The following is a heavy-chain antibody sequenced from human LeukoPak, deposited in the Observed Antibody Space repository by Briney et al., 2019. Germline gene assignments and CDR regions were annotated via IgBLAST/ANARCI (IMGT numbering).Heavy chain of an antibody. D-gene: IGHD6-13*01. J-gene: IGHJ4*02. CDR2: INHSGST. CDR1: GGSFSGYY. V-gene: IGHV4-34*01. Sequence: SETLSLTCAVYGGSFSGYYWSWIRQPPGKGLEWIGEINHSGSTNYNPSLKSRVTISVDTSKNQFSLKLSSVTAADTAVCYCARGGWGSSWYDYWGQGTLVTVSS. CDR3: ARGGWGSSWYDY.